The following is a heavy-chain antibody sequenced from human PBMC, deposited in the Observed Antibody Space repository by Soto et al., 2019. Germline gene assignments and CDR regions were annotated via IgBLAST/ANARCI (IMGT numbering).Heavy chain of an antibody. CDR2: VSTSSSYT. V-gene: IGHV3-11*05. CDR1: GFTFSDHY. J-gene: IGHJ4*02. Sequence: QVQLVESGGGLVKPGGSLRLSCVASGFTFSDHYMNWIRQAPGKGMEWLSYVSTSSSYTNSADSVKGRFTISRYNAMNSLYIQMNSLRAEDTAVYYCARLRRTGYFDYWGPGTLVTVSS. CDR3: ARLRRTGYFDY.